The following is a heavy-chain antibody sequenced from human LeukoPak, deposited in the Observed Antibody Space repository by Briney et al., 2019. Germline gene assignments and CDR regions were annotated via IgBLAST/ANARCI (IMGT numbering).Heavy chain of an antibody. CDR2: ISWNSGSI. D-gene: IGHD2-8*01. V-gene: IGHV3-9*03. J-gene: IGHJ3*02. CDR1: GFTFDDYS. Sequence: PGGSLRLSCAASGFTFDDYSMHWVRQAPGKGLEWVSGISWNSGSIVYADSVKGRFTISRDNAKNSLYLQMNSLRAEDMALYYCAKALLSRGGTYCTNGVCYNDAFDIWGQGTMVTVSS. CDR3: AKALLSRGGTYCTNGVCYNDAFDI.